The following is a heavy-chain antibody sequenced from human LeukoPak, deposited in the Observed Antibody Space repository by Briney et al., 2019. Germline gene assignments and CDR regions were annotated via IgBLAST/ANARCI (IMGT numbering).Heavy chain of an antibody. D-gene: IGHD3-3*01. CDR3: ARGDRITISARGYYFDY. CDR2: INPNSGGT. J-gene: IGHJ4*02. V-gene: IGHV1-2*02. Sequence: ASVKVSCKASGYTFTAYYMHWVRQAPGQGLEWMGRINPNSGGTNYGQKFQGRVTMTRDTSISTAYIELSRLRSDGTAVYYCARGDRITISARGYYFDYWGQGTLVTVS. CDR1: GYTFTAYY.